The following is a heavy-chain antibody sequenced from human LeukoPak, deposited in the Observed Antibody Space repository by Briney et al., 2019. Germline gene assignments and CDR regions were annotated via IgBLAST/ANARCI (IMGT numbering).Heavy chain of an antibody. D-gene: IGHD1-26*01. V-gene: IGHV3-21*01. Sequence: GGSLRLSCAASGFTFSSYSMNWVRQAPGKGLEWVSSISSSSSYIYYADSVKGRFTISRDNAKNSLYLQMNSLRAEDTAVYYCARDRMQWELLLDYWGQGTLVTVSS. CDR3: ARDRMQWELLLDY. CDR1: GFTFSSYS. CDR2: ISSSSSYI. J-gene: IGHJ4*02.